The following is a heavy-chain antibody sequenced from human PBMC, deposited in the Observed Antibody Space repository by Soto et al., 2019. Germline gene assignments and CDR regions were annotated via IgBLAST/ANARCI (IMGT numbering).Heavy chain of an antibody. CDR3: AHKGPEDWPLDY. D-gene: IGHD3-9*01. CDR1: GFSLSTSGVG. J-gene: IGHJ4*02. Sequence: QITLKESGPTLVIRTKTLTLTCAFSGFSLSTSGVGVGWIRQPPGKALEWLAVIYWDDSKHYSPSLRSRLTITKDTSKNQVVLTMTNMDPMDTGTYYCAHKGPEDWPLDYWGQGTLVTVSS. V-gene: IGHV2-5*02. CDR2: IYWDDSK.